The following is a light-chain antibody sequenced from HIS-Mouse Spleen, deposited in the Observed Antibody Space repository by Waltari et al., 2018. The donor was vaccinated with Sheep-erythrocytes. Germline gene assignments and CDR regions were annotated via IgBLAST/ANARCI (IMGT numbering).Light chain of an antibody. Sequence: QSALTQPASVSGSPGQSITISCTGTSSDVWSYNLFSWYQQHPGKAPKLMIYEGSKRPSGVSNRFSGSKSGNTASLTISGLQAEDEADYYCCSHAGSSTWVFGGGTKLTVL. J-gene: IGLJ3*02. CDR2: EGS. CDR3: CSHAGSSTWV. V-gene: IGLV2-23*01. CDR1: SSDVWSYNL.